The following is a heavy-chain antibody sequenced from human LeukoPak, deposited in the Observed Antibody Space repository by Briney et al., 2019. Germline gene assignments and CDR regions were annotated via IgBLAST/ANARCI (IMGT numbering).Heavy chain of an antibody. CDR2: IHTRGST. J-gene: IGHJ4*02. V-gene: IGHV4-4*07. CDR3: ASPARDY. Sequence: SETLSLTCTVSGGSISSYYWSWIRQPAGKGLEWIGHIHTRGSTNYNPSLKSRVTMSVGTSKNQFSLKLNSVTAADTAVYYCASPARDYWGQGTLVTVSS. CDR1: GGSISSYY.